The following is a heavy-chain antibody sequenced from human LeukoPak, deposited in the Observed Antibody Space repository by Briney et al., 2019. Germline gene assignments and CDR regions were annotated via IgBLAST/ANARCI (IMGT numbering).Heavy chain of an antibody. J-gene: IGHJ6*04. CDR2: ISSSGSTI. CDR1: GFTFSSYE. V-gene: IGHV3-48*03. CDR3: AELGITMIGGV. D-gene: IGHD3-10*02. Sequence: GGSLRLSCAASGFTFSSYEMSWVRQAPGKGLEWVSYISSSGSTIYYADSVKGRFTISRDNAKNSLYLQMSSLRAEDTAVYYCAELGITMIGGVWGKGTTVTISS.